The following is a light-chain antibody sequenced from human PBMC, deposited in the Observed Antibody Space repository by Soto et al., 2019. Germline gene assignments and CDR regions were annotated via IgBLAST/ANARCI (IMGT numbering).Light chain of an antibody. V-gene: IGLV2-23*02. CDR1: SKNVGSYNF. CDR2: EVT. CDR3: CSYVHGSGWM. J-gene: IGLJ3*02. Sequence: QSVLTQPASVSGSPGQSITISCTGTSKNVGSYNFVSWYQQLPGKAPKLVIHEVTKRPSGVSHRFSGSKSGNTASLTISGPQAEDEADYYCCSYVHGSGWMFGGGTKLTVL.